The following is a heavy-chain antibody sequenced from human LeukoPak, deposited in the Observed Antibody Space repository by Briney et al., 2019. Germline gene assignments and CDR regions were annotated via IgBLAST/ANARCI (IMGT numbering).Heavy chain of an antibody. V-gene: IGHV4-59*01. CDR1: GGSISSYY. CDR3: ARGTISPAGLYYYYSGMDV. CDR2: IYYSGST. Sequence: SETLSLTCTVSGGSISSYYWSWIRQPPGKGLEWIGYIYYSGSTNYNPSLKSRVTISVDTSKKQFSLKLGSVTAADTAVYFCARGTISPAGLYYYYSGMDVWGQGTTVTVSS. D-gene: IGHD4/OR15-4a*01. J-gene: IGHJ6*02.